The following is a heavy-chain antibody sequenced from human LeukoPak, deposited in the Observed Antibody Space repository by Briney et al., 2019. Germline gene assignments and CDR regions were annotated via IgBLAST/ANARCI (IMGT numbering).Heavy chain of an antibody. D-gene: IGHD3-16*01. J-gene: IGHJ5*02. V-gene: IGHV3-7*04. CDR3: ARDMIILQS. Sequence: GGSLRLSCSASGFIFSNYWMTWVRQAPGKGLEWVANIKQDGSEKYYVDSVKGRFTISRDNAKKSLYLQMNSLRAEDTAVYFCARDMIILQSWGQGALVTVSS. CDR1: GFIFSNYW. CDR2: IKQDGSEK.